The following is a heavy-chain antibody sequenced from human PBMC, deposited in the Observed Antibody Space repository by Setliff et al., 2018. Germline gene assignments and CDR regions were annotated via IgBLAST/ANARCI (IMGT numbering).Heavy chain of an antibody. Sequence: PSETLSLTCAVSGFSISSGYYWGWIRQPPGKGLEWIVNIYQSETTNYNPSLKSRVTISADTSKNQFSLNLSSMTAADSAVYYCGLWTGYRGYYYYMYVWGKGSTVTVSS. J-gene: IGHJ6*03. CDR1: GFSISSGYY. D-gene: IGHD3-3*01. CDR3: GLWTGYRGYYYYMYV. CDR2: IYQSETT. V-gene: IGHV4-38-2*01.